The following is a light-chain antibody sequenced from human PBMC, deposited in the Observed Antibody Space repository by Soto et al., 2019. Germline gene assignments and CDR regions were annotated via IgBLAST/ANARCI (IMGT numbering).Light chain of an antibody. CDR2: DAS. CDR1: PSVISY. J-gene: IGKJ4*01. V-gene: IGKV3-11*01. CDR3: HQRSKWPLT. Sequence: EIVLTQSPATLSFSPGEKSNLSFRPLPSVISYLAWYQQKPGQAPRLLIYDASNRATDIPARFSGSGSGTDFTLTISSLDPEDSAVYYCHQRSKWPLTFGGGTKVDI.